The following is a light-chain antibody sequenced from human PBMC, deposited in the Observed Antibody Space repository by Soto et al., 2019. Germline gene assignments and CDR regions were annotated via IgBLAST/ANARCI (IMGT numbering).Light chain of an antibody. CDR2: VAS. CDR1: QGINNY. CDR3: QQQDSYPLT. J-gene: IGKJ4*01. V-gene: IGKV1-17*03. Sequence: DIQMTQSPSAVSASVGDRVTITCRARQGINNYLAWFQQKPGKVPQRLIYVASSLQSGVLSRFRGSASGTAFTPTISSLQPYDFASYYGQQQDSYPLTFGGGTKVEIK.